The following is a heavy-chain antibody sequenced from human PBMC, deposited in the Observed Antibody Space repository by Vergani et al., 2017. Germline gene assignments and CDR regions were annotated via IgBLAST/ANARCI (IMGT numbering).Heavy chain of an antibody. CDR2: IYNSGNG. Sequence: QMQLQESGPGLVKASETLSLPCTVSGDSIISRSYYWGWIRQPPWKGLEWIGSIYNSGNGDSSSSLKSRVTISAATSKNQFSLRLTSVTAADTAVYYCASGKYYSDSTSHFRGRYFDVWGRGTLVTVPS. V-gene: IGHV4-39*01. CDR3: ASGKYYSDSTSHFRGRYFDV. J-gene: IGHJ2*01. CDR1: GDSIISRSYY. D-gene: IGHD3-16*01.